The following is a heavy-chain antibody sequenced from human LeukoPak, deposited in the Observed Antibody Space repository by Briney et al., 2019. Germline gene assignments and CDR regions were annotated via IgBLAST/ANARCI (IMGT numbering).Heavy chain of an antibody. Sequence: PSETLSLTCAVSGGSISNYDWSWIRQPAGKGLEWIGRIYTSGSTNYNPSLQRRVTLSVDTSKNQFSLKLSSVTAAATAVYFCARSSHSGYDWDYCGQGTLVTVSS. V-gene: IGHV4-4*07. CDR2: IYTSGST. CDR3: ARSSHSGYDWDY. D-gene: IGHD5-12*01. J-gene: IGHJ4*02. CDR1: GGSISNYD.